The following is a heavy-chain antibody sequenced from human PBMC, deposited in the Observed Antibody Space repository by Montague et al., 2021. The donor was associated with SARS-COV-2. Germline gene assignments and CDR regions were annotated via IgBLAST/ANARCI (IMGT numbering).Heavy chain of an antibody. Sequence: SETLSLTCTVSGASISRSSYYWGWIRQPPGKGLEWIGNIYYSGNTHYNPSLKSRVTISVDTSKNQFPLTLSSVTAADTAIYYCARQGNSGNLIDYWGQGTLVTVSS. CDR1: GASISRSSYY. CDR3: ARQGNSGNLIDY. D-gene: IGHD3-10*01. J-gene: IGHJ4*02. CDR2: IYYSGNT. V-gene: IGHV4-39*01.